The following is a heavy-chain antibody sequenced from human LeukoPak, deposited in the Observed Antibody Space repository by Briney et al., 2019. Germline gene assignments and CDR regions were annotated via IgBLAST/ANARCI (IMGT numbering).Heavy chain of an antibody. CDR2: IKQDGSEK. Sequence: GGSLRLSCAASGFTFSSYWMSWVRQAPGKGLEWVANIKQDGSEKYYVDSVKGRFTTSRDNAKNSLYLQMNSLRAEDTAVYYCAGTYYYDSSGYYGYWGQGTLVTVSS. D-gene: IGHD3-22*01. CDR1: GFTFSSYW. V-gene: IGHV3-7*01. CDR3: AGTYYYDSSGYYGY. J-gene: IGHJ4*02.